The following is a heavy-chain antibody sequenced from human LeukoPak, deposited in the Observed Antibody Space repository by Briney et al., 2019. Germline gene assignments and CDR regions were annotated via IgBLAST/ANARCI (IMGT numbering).Heavy chain of an antibody. CDR1: GFTFTSYD. V-gene: IGHV3-30*02. CDR3: ANDEYGSSWATLDY. Sequence: PGASLRLSCAASGFTFTSYDIHWVRQAPGKGLEWVGYIQYDGNIKHYADSVKGRFTISRDNSKNTLYLQMNSLRVEDTAVYYCANDEYGSSWATLDYWGQGTLVTVSS. J-gene: IGHJ4*02. CDR2: IQYDGNIK. D-gene: IGHD6-13*01.